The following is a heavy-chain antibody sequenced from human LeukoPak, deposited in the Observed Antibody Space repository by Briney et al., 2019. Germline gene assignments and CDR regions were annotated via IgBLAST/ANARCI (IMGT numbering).Heavy chain of an antibody. D-gene: IGHD6-6*01. Sequence: GGSLRLSCAASRFTSSDYSMNWVRQAPGKGLEWVSTISSSGGYIFYAASVKGRFTISRDNARNSLYLQMNSLRAEDTAVYYCGSLDSREDSSSRWGPLDIWGQGTMVTVSS. V-gene: IGHV3-21*01. CDR3: GSLDSREDSSSRWGPLDI. J-gene: IGHJ3*02. CDR1: RFTSSDYS. CDR2: ISSSGGYI.